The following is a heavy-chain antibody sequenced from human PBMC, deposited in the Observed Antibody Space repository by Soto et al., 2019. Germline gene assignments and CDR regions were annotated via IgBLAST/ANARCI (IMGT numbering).Heavy chain of an antibody. CDR3: AGGTALDV. Sequence: PGGSLRLSCAASTFPFSTYWMTWVRQAPGKGLEWVANIHRDEIEKYYMDSVKGRFTISRDNAKNSLYLQMTSLRAEDTAVYYCAGGTALDVWGQGTTVTVSS. CDR1: TFPFSTYW. J-gene: IGHJ6*02. V-gene: IGHV3-7*01. CDR2: IHRDEIEK.